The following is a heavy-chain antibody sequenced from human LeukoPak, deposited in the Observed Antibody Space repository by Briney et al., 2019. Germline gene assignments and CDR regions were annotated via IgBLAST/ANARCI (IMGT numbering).Heavy chain of an antibody. J-gene: IGHJ5*02. CDR3: ARDSRLAAAGTFDP. V-gene: IGHV4-31*03. CDR1: GGSISSNNYY. Sequence: PSETLSLTCTVSGGSISSNNYYWSWIRQHPGKGLEWIGYIYYSGRTYYNPSLKSRVTISVDTSKNQFSLKLSSVTAADTAVYYCARDSRLAAAGTFDPWGQGTLVTVSS. D-gene: IGHD6-13*01. CDR2: IYYSGRT.